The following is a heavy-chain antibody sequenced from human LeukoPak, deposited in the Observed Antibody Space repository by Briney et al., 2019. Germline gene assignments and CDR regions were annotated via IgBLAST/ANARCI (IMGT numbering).Heavy chain of an antibody. CDR2: INHSGST. V-gene: IGHV4-34*01. J-gene: IGHJ4*02. CDR1: GGSFSGYY. Sequence: SETLSLTCAVYGGSFSGYYWSWIRQPPGKGLEWIGEINHSGSTNYNPSLKSRVTISVDTSKNQFSLKLSSVTAADTAVYYCARGLRISGAPYGYWGLGTLVTVSS. D-gene: IGHD2-15*01. CDR3: ARGLRISGAPYGY.